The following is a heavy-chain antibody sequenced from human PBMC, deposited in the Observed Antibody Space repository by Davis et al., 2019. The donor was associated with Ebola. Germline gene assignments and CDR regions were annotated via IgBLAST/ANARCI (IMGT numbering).Heavy chain of an antibody. V-gene: IGHV4-34*01. CDR1: GGSFSGYY. CDR3: ARGPTDDYFDY. CDR2: INHSGST. J-gene: IGHJ4*02. Sequence: GSLRLSCAVYGGSFSGYYWSWIRQDKGKGLEWIGEINHSGSTKYNPSLKSRVTISVDTSKNQFSLKLSSVTAADTAVYYCARGPTDDYFDYWGQGTLVTVSS.